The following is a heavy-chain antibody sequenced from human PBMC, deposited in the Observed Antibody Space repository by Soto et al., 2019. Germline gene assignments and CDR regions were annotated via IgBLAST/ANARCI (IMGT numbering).Heavy chain of an antibody. CDR3: ARKGPEHWPLDY. V-gene: IGHV2-5*02. J-gene: IGHJ4*02. Sequence: QITLKESGPTLVKPTQTLTLTCTFSGFSLSTSGVGVGWIRQPPGEALEWLAVIYWDDAKGYSPSLKNRLTITKDLSQHPRVLTMTNMGPMYTGPYYWARKGPEHWPLDYRGQGTLVTVSS. CDR2: IYWDDAK. CDR1: GFSLSTSGVG. D-gene: IGHD1-1*01.